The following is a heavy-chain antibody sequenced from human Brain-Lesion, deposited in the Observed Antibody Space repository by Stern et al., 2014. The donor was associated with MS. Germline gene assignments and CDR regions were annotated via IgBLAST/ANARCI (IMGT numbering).Heavy chain of an antibody. CDR3: ARGVLRFLEWPYYGMDV. CDR1: RGTFSSYA. CDR2: IIPIFGTA. J-gene: IGHJ6*02. D-gene: IGHD3-3*01. V-gene: IGHV1-69*01. Sequence: VQLVESGAEVKKPGSSVKVSCKASRGTFSSYAISWVRQAPGQGLEWMGGIIPIFGTANYAQKFQGRVTITADESTSTAYMELSSLRSEDTAVYYCARGVLRFLEWPYYGMDVWGQGTTVTVSS.